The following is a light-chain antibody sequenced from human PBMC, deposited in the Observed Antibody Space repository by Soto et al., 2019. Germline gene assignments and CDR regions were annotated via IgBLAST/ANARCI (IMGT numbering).Light chain of an antibody. Sequence: EIVMTQSPATLAPSPGERATLSCRASQSVSSSSLAWYQQKPGQSPRLLIYGASSRATGIPDRFSGRGSGTDFTLTISRLEPEDFAVYYCQQYAGSFGGGTKVDI. CDR3: QQYAGS. CDR2: GAS. V-gene: IGKV3-20*01. CDR1: QSVSSSS. J-gene: IGKJ4*02.